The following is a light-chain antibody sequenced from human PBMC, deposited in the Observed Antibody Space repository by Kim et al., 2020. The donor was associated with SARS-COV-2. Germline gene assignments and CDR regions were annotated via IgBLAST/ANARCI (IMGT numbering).Light chain of an antibody. CDR3: CSYAGGTTLV. CDR2: DVT. V-gene: IGLV2-23*02. J-gene: IGLJ3*02. CDR1: TSYVGSYDL. Sequence: PSITISCTGTTSYVGSYDLVSCYQQHPGKAPKLIIYDVTKRPSGVSNRFSGSKSGNTASLTISGLQPADESEYHCCSYAGGTTLVFGGGTKLTV.